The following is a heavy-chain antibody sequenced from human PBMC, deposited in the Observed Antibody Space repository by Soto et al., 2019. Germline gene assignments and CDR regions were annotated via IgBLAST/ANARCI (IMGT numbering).Heavy chain of an antibody. V-gene: IGHV3-21*01. CDR1: GFTFSSYS. CDR3: ARDRDLSDIVVVVAAKRIAFDI. J-gene: IGHJ3*02. CDR2: ISSSSSYI. Sequence: GGSLRLSCAASGFTFSSYSMNWVRQAPGKGLEWVSSISSSSSYIYYADSVKGRFTISRDNAKNPLYLQMNSLRAEDTAVYYCARDRDLSDIVVVVAAKRIAFDIWGQGTMVTVSS. D-gene: IGHD2-15*01.